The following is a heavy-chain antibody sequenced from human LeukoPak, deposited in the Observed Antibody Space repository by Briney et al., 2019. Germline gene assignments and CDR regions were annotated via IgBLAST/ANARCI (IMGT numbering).Heavy chain of an antibody. CDR1: GYTFTGYY. V-gene: IGHV1-2*02. Sequence: ASVKVSCKASGYTFTGYYMHWVRQAPGQGLEWMGWINPNSGGTNYAQKFQGRVTMTRDTSISTAYMELSRLRSDDTAVYYCAGEGKKTIFGVVIRNYPLNWFDPWGQGTLVAVSS. D-gene: IGHD3-3*01. CDR2: INPNSGGT. J-gene: IGHJ5*02. CDR3: AGEGKKTIFGVVIRNYPLNWFDP.